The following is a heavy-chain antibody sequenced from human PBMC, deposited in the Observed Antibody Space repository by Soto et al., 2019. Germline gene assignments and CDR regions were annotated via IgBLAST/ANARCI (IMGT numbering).Heavy chain of an antibody. CDR3: SRGNDAYKGGRT. V-gene: IGHV4-34*01. CDR1: YWSLSDDY. J-gene: IGHJ5*02. Sequence: SDTLFLTCAVHYWSLSDDYCTWTRQSPGKGLEWIGEIHPSGSTYYNPFLKTRVTLSQDTSKKQFSLNLISVTAADTGEYYCSRGNDAYKGGRTWGQGTLVTVS. CDR2: IHPSGST. D-gene: IGHD1-1*01.